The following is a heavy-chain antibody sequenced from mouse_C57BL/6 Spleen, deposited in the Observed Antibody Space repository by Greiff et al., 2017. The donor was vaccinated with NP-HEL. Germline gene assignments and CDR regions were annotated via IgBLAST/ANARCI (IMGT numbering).Heavy chain of an antibody. V-gene: IGHV1-69*01. CDR3: ASQLTGTFAY. Sequence: QVQLQQPGAELVMPGASVKLSCNASGYTFTSYWMHWVKQRPGPGLEWIGEIDPSDSYTNYNHQFKGKSTLTVDKSSSTAYMQLSSLTSEDSAVYYCASQLTGTFAYWGQGTLVTVSA. J-gene: IGHJ3*01. CDR2: IDPSDSYT. CDR1: GYTFTSYW. D-gene: IGHD4-1*01.